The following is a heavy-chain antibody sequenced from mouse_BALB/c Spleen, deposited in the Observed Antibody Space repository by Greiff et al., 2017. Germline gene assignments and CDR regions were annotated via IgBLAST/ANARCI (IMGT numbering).Heavy chain of an antibody. J-gene: IGHJ4*01. CDR2: INPSNGGT. CDR1: GYTFTSYY. CDR3: TRKYYRYSYAMDY. V-gene: IGHV1S81*02. D-gene: IGHD2-14*01. Sequence: QVHVKQSGAELVKPGASVKLSCKASGYTFTSYYMYWVKQRPGQGLEWIGEINPSNGGTNFNEKFKSKATLTVDKSSSTAYMQLSSLTSEDSAVYYCTRKYYRYSYAMDYWGQGTSVTVSS.